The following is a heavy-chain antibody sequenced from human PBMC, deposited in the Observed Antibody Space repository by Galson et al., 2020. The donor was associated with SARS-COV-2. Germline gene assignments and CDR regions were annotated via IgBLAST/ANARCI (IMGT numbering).Heavy chain of an antibody. Sequence: SETLSLTCPVSGGSISGSNFYWRWIRQHPGKGLEWIGDISSSGTTDYNPSLKGRIIISLDSSKNQFSLQVTSVTAADTAVYYCARGVETAMVFHYYYYMDVWGKGTTVTVSS. CDR2: ISSSGTT. D-gene: IGHD5-18*01. CDR3: ARGVETAMVFHYYYYMDV. J-gene: IGHJ6*03. V-gene: IGHV4-31*03. CDR1: GGSISGSNFY.